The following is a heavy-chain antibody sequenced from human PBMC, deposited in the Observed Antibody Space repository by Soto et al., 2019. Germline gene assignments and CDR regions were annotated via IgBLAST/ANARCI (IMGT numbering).Heavy chain of an antibody. Sequence: QVQLVQSGAEVKKPGSSVKVSCKASGGTFSSYAISWVRQAPGQGLEWMGGFIPMFNRPHSARKFQGRVTITADESTSTAYTDLSSLISEDTAVYYCARGQFHHVSNYYYALDVWGQGTTVTVSS. V-gene: IGHV1-69*01. J-gene: IGHJ6*02. CDR3: ARGQFHHVSNYYYALDV. CDR1: GGTFSSYA. CDR2: FIPMFNRP.